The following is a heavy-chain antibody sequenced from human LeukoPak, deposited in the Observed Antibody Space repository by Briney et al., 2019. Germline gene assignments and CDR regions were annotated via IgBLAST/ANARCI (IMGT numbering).Heavy chain of an antibody. CDR3: AKERDYTSSWSSSDNWFDP. D-gene: IGHD6-13*01. J-gene: IGHJ5*02. Sequence: GGSLRLSCAASGFTFSSYAMSWVRQAPGKGLEWVSGISDSDSGGSTFYADSVKGRFTISRDNSKNTLYLQMNSLRAEDTAVYYCAKERDYTSSWSSSDNWFDPWGQGTLVIVSS. V-gene: IGHV3-23*01. CDR2: ISDSDSGGST. CDR1: GFTFSSYA.